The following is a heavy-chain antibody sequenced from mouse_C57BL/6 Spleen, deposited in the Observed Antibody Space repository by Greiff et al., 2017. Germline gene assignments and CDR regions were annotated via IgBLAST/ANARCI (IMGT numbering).Heavy chain of an antibody. CDR3: ARWGEYDRVFAWFAY. Sequence: QVPLQQSGAELVKPGASVKISCKASGYAFSSYWMNWVQQRPGKGLEWIGQIYPGDGDTNYNGKFKGKATLTADKSSSTAYMQLSSLTSEAAAVYCCARWGEYDRVFAWFAYWGQGTLVTVSA. D-gene: IGHD2-14*01. CDR1: GYAFSSYW. V-gene: IGHV1-80*01. CDR2: IYPGDGDT. J-gene: IGHJ3*01.